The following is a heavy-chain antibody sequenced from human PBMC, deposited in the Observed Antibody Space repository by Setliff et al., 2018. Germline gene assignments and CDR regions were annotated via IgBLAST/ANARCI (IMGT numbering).Heavy chain of an antibody. Sequence: SESLSLTCAVYGGSFSGYYWSWIRQPPGKGLEWIGEINHSGSTNYNPSLKSRVTISVDTSKNQFSLKLSSVTAADTAVYYCASQEPLYSSGWYYFDYWGQGTLVTVSS. J-gene: IGHJ4*02. CDR2: INHSGST. CDR1: GGSFSGYY. CDR3: ASQEPLYSSGWYYFDY. V-gene: IGHV4-34*01. D-gene: IGHD6-19*01.